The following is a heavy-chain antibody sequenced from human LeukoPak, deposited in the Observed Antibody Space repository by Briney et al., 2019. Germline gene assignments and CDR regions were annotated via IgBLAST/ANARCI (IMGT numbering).Heavy chain of an antibody. CDR3: ARDASDSSGDY. CDR2: ISYDGSNR. CDR1: GFAFRDYS. Sequence: GGSLRLSCAASGFAFRDYSIHWVRQAPGKGLEWVAVISYDGSNRYYADSVKGRFTISRDNSKNTLYLQMNSLRAEDTAVYYCARDASDSSGDYWGQGTLVTVSS. J-gene: IGHJ4*02. V-gene: IGHV3-30-3*01. D-gene: IGHD3-22*01.